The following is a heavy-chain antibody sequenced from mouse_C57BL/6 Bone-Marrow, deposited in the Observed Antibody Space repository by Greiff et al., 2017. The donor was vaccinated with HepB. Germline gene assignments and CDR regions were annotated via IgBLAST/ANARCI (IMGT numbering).Heavy chain of an antibody. CDR3: ARLNYGSSLWYFDV. CDR1: GFTFSSYG. D-gene: IGHD1-1*01. V-gene: IGHV5-6*01. CDR2: ISSGGSYT. J-gene: IGHJ1*03. Sequence: EVHLVESGGDLVKPGGSLKLSCAASGFTFSSYGMSWVRQTPDKRLEWVATISSGGSYTYYPDSVKGRFTISRDNAKNTLYLQMSRLKSEDTAMYYCARLNYGSSLWYFDVWGTGTTVTVSS.